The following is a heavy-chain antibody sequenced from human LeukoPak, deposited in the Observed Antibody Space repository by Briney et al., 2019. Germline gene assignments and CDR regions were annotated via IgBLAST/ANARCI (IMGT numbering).Heavy chain of an antibody. CDR3: AKGVLARLVDS. J-gene: IGHJ4*02. CDR1: GFTFSNAW. Sequence: GGSLRLSRAASGFTFSNAWMSWVRQAPGKGLEWVSVISTSDDTYYADSVKGRFTISRDNSKNTVCLQMNSLRAEDTALYFCAKGVLARLVDSWGQGTLVTVSS. V-gene: IGHV3-23*01. D-gene: IGHD2-8*01. CDR2: ISTSDDT.